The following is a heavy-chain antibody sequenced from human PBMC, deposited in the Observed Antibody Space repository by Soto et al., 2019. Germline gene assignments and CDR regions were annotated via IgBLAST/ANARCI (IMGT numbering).Heavy chain of an antibody. Sequence: SETLSLTCAVYGGSFSGYYWSCIRQPPGKGLEWIGEINHSGRTNYNPSLKSRVTISVDTSKNQFSLKLSSVTAADTAVYYCATGGLVTYFDYWGQGTMVTVSS. CDR3: ATGGLVTYFDY. V-gene: IGHV4-34*01. CDR1: GGSFSGYY. D-gene: IGHD2-21*02. CDR2: INHSGRT. J-gene: IGHJ4*02.